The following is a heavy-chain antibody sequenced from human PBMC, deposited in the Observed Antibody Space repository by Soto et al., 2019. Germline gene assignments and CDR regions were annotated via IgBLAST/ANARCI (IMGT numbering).Heavy chain of an antibody. D-gene: IGHD3-10*01. J-gene: IGHJ5*01. CDR3: ARNFSWFGGWFDS. CDR2: IWCDGRNE. V-gene: IGHV3-33*01. CDR1: GFTFSSYG. Sequence: QVQLVESGGGVVQPGRSLRLSCAASGFTFSSYGMHWVRQAPGKGLEWVAAIWCDGRNEYYADCVKGRFTISRDNSKNTLYLQTYSLRAEDTAVYYCARNFSWFGGWFDSWAQGTLVTFPA.